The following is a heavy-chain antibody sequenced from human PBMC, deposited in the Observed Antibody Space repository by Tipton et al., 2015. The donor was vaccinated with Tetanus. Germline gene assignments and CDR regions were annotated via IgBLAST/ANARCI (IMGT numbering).Heavy chain of an antibody. CDR3: ARHLYGYWFDP. Sequence: TLPLTCTVSGGSVSDKKYYWGWIRQPPGKGLEWIASIYFQGSTYYSPSLKTRVTIAVDTAQNLFSLRLTSVTASDTAVYYCARHLYGYWFDPWGQGALVTVSS. CDR2: IYFQGST. J-gene: IGHJ5*02. V-gene: IGHV4-39*01. CDR1: GGSVSDKKYY. D-gene: IGHD3-10*01.